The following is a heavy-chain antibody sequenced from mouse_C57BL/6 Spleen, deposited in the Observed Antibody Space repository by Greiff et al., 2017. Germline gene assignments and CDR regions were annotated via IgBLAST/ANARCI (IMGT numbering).Heavy chain of an antibody. CDR1: GYTFTDYE. J-gene: IGHJ2*01. V-gene: IGHV1-15*01. Sequence: LVESGAELVRPGASVTLSCKASGYTFTDYEMHWVKQTPVHGLEWIGAIDPEYGGTAYTQKFKGKAILTADKSSSTAYMELRSLTSEDSAVYYCTREGAGLDYWGQGTTLTVSS. CDR3: TREGAGLDY. CDR2: IDPEYGGT.